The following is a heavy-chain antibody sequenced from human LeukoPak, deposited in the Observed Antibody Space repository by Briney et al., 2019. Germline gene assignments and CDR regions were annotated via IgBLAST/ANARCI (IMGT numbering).Heavy chain of an antibody. Sequence: PGGSLRLSCGASGITFSSYSMNWVRQAPGKGLEWVSYISSSGSTKYYADSVKGRFTISRDNARNSLYLQMNSLRAEDTAVYYCARLRVGYGNYFDYWGQGTLVTVSS. CDR3: ARLRVGYGNYFDY. CDR2: ISSSGSTK. CDR1: GITFSSYS. D-gene: IGHD5-18*01. J-gene: IGHJ4*02. V-gene: IGHV3-48*01.